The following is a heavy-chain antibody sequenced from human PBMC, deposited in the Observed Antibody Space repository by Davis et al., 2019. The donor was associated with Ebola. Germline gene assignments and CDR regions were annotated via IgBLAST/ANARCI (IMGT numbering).Heavy chain of an antibody. CDR2: IWYDGSNK. CDR3: AREQHRNWLLSGYYGMDV. CDR1: GFTFSSYG. D-gene: IGHD3-9*01. J-gene: IGHJ6*02. V-gene: IGHV3-33*01. Sequence: GGSLRLSCAASGFTFSSYGMHWVRQAPGKGLEWVAVIWYDGSNKYYADSVKGRFTISRDNSKNTLYLQMNSLRVEDTAVYYCAREQHRNWLLSGYYGMDVWGQGTTVTVSS.